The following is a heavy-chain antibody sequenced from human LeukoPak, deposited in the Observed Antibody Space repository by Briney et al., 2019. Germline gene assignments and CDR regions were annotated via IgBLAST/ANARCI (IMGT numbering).Heavy chain of an antibody. J-gene: IGHJ4*02. D-gene: IGHD3-10*01. CDR3: ARDSYYYGSGSNE. CDR2: IIPILGIA. CDR1: GGTFSSYA. Sequence: GASVKVSCKASGGTFSSYAISWVRQAPGQGLEWVGRIIPILGIANYAQKFQGRVTITADKSTSTAYMELSSLRSEDTAVYYCARDSYYYGSGSNEWGQGTLVTVSS. V-gene: IGHV1-69*04.